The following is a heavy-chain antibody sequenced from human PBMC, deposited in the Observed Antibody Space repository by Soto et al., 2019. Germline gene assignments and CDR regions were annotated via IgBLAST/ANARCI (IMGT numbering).Heavy chain of an antibody. CDR2: IYWDDDK. Sequence: QITLKESGPTLVKPTQTLTLTCTISGFSLSTTGVGVGWIRQPPGKALEWLVVIYWDDDKRYSPSLRSRLTIXXDXSXXQVVLTMSNMDPVDTATYYCAHRLSYGSGSDYFDYWGQGTLVTVSS. D-gene: IGHD3-10*01. V-gene: IGHV2-5*02. CDR1: GFSLSTTGVG. J-gene: IGHJ4*02. CDR3: AHRLSYGSGSDYFDY.